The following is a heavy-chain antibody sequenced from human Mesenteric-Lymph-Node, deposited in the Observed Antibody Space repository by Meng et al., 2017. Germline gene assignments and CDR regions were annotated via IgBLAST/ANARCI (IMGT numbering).Heavy chain of an antibody. J-gene: IGHJ1*01. CDR1: GGSSSSGGYY. CDR2: IYYSGST. CDR3: ARYSGTTFQY. V-gene: IGHV4-31*01. D-gene: IGHD1-26*01. Sequence: QVQLQGSGPGLVKPSQTLSLTCTVSGGSSSSGGYYWSWSRQHPGKGLEWIGYIYYSGSTYYNPSLKSLVTISVDTSKNQFSLKLSSVTAADTAVYYCARYSGTTFQYWGQGTLVTVSS.